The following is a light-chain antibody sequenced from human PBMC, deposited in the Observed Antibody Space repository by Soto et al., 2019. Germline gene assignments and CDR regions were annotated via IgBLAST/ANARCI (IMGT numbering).Light chain of an antibody. CDR2: NIS. CDR1: QSLVHSDGHTY. J-gene: IGKJ1*01. Sequence: IVMTQTPLSSPVTLGQPASISCRSSQSLVHSDGHTYLSWLQQRPGQPPILLIYNISMRFSGVPARFSGSGAGTDFTLNISRVEAEDVGVDFCMQATQLPWTFGQGTKVEIK. V-gene: IGKV2-24*01. CDR3: MQATQLPWT.